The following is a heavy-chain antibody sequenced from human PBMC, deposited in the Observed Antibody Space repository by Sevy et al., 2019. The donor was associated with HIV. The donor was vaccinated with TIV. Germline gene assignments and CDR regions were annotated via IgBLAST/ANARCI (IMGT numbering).Heavy chain of an antibody. Sequence: GGSLRLSCAASGLTLNNYAVSWVRQAPGKGLEWVSLINLNGENKFNADSVKGRFTISRDNFKNMLYLEMKSLRAEDTAVYYCVHHYRDYGRGNWGQGTLVTVSS. CDR2: INLNGENK. CDR1: GLTLNNYA. D-gene: IGHD4-17*01. J-gene: IGHJ4*02. V-gene: IGHV3-23*01. CDR3: VHHYRDYGRGN.